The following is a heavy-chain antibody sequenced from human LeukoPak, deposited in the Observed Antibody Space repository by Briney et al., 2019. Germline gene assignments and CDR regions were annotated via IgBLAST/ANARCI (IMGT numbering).Heavy chain of an antibody. CDR3: ARKASARVVAAHFDY. V-gene: IGHV4-59*08. CDR1: GGSISSYY. J-gene: IGHJ4*02. D-gene: IGHD2-15*01. Sequence: SETLSLTCTVSGGSISSYYWSWIRQPPGKGLEWIGYIYYSGSTNYNPSLKSRVTISVDTSKNQFSLKLSSVTVADTAVYYCARKASARVVAAHFDYWGQGTLVTVSS. CDR2: IYYSGST.